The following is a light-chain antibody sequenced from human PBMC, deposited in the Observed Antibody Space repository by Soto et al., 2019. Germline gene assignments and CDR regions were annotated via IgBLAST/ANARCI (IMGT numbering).Light chain of an antibody. CDR1: NIEIKS. CDR2: DDG. J-gene: IGLJ2*01. Sequence: SYELTQPPSVSGAPGQTARITCGGNNIEIKSVHWYQQKPGQAPVLVVYDDGDRTTGIHERFSGSKSGNTATLTTSRVEAGDEADYYCQVWDTTNPVIFGGGTKLTVL. V-gene: IGLV3-21*02. CDR3: QVWDTTNPVI.